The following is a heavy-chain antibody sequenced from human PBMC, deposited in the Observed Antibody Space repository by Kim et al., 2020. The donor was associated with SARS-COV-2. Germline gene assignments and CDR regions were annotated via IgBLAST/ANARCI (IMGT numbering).Heavy chain of an antibody. V-gene: IGHV3-49*04. CDR2: IRRESYGGSS. CDR1: GFTFGDYG. Sequence: GGSLRLSCITSGFTFGDYGMSWVHQAPGKGLEWLGFIRRESYGGSSEYAAAMKGRVTISRDDFESIAYLQLNSLRSEDTAVYYCTRDYEMDVWGQGTTVTVSS. CDR3: TRDYEMDV. J-gene: IGHJ6*02.